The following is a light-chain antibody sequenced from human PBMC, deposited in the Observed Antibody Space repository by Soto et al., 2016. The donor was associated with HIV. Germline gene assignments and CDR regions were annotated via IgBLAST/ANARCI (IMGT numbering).Light chain of an antibody. J-gene: IGLJ2*01. CDR3: QVWDSGSDPVV. CDR1: NIGSKI. CDR2: DDS. Sequence: SYELTQPPSVSVAPGKTATITCEGDNIGSKIVHWYQQKTGQAPVVVVHDDSDRPSGIPERFSGSNSGNTATLTISRVDIGDEADYYCQVWDSGSDPVVFGGGTKLTVL. V-gene: IGLV3-21*03.